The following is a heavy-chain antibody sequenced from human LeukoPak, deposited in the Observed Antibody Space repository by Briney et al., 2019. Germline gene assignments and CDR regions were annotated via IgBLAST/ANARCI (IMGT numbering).Heavy chain of an antibody. J-gene: IGHJ4*02. CDR3: AKDKIWGEDYFDY. Sequence: GGSLRLSCAASAFTFSNYGMHWVRQAPGKGLEWVAFIRYDGTNKYYADSVKGRFTISRDNSKNTLYLQMNSLRAEDTAVYYCAKDKIWGEDYFDYWGQGTLVTVSS. D-gene: IGHD3-16*01. CDR1: AFTFSNYG. V-gene: IGHV3-30*02. CDR2: IRYDGTNK.